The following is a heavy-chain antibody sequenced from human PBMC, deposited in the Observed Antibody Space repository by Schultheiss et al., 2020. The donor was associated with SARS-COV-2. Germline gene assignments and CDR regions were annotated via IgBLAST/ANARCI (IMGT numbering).Heavy chain of an antibody. CDR3: ARAGIAAAGTGFDY. V-gene: IGHV4-39*07. CDR1: GGSISSGGYY. Sequence: SETLSLTCTVSGGSISSGGYYWSWIRQPPGKGLEWIGEINHSGSTNYNPSLKSRVTISVDTSKNQFSLKLSSVTAADTAVYYCARAGIAAAGTGFDYWGQGTLVTVSS. D-gene: IGHD6-13*01. J-gene: IGHJ4*02. CDR2: INHSGST.